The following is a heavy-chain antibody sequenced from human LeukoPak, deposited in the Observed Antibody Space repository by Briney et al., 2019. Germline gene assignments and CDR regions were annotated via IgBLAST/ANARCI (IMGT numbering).Heavy chain of an antibody. CDR1: GGSFSGYY. J-gene: IGHJ4*02. D-gene: IGHD3-22*01. V-gene: IGHV4-34*01. CDR2: INHSGST. CDR3: ARVLYYYDSSGYYYVWYFDY. Sequence: SETLSLTCAVYGGSFSGYYWSWIRQPPGKGLEWIGEINHSGSTNYNPSLKSRVTISVDTSKNQFSLKLSSVTAADTAVYYCARVLYYYDSSGYYYVWYFDYWGQGTLVTVSS.